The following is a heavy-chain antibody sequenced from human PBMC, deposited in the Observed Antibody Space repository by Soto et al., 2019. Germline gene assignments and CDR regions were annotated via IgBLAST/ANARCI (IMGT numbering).Heavy chain of an antibody. J-gene: IGHJ4*02. CDR1: GFTFSDSY. V-gene: IGHV3-11*06. D-gene: IGHD5-12*01. Sequence: QVQLVESGGGLVKPGGSLRLSCVASGFTFSDSYMSWVRQAPGKGLEWVSYISSTSSFTYYAESVKGRFIISRDNAKNSLFLQMNSLRAEDTALYYCARRDGYNYFDFWGQGTLVSVSS. CDR2: ISSTSSFT. CDR3: ARRDGYNYFDF.